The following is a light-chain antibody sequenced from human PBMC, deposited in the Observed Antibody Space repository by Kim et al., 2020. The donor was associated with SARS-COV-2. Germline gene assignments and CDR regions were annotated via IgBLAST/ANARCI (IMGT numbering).Light chain of an antibody. CDR1: NLGDKY. J-gene: IGLJ2*01. CDR2: QDS. Sequence: ELTQPPSVSVSPGQTASITCSGDNLGDKYACWYQQKPGQSPVLVIYQDSKRPSGIPERFSGSNSGNTATLTISGTQAMDEADYYCQAWDSSTVVFGGGTQLTVL. CDR3: QAWDSSTVV. V-gene: IGLV3-1*01.